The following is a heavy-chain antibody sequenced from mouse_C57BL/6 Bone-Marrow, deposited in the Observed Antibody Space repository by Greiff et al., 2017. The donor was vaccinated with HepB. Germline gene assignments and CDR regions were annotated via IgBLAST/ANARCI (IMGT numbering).Heavy chain of an antibody. CDR1: GYTFTSYW. Sequence: QVHVKQSGAELVKPGASVKLSCKASGYTFTSYWMHWVKQRPGQGLEWIGMIHPNSGSTNYNEKFKSKATLTVDKSSSTAYMQLSSLTSEDSAVYYCARNYSNSCAMDYWGQGTSVTVSS. D-gene: IGHD2-5*01. CDR3: ARNYSNSCAMDY. CDR2: IHPNSGST. J-gene: IGHJ4*01. V-gene: IGHV1-64*01.